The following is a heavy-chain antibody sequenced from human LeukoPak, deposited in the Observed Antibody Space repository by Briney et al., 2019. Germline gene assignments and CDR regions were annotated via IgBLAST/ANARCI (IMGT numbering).Heavy chain of an antibody. CDR1: GYTFTSYG. Sequence: ASVKVSCKASGYTFTSYGISWVRQAPGQGLEWMGWISAYNGNTNYAQKLQGRVTITTHTSTSTAYMDLRSLRSDDTPVYYCARGQWKSPTSYNAFDIWGQGTMVTVSS. D-gene: IGHD6-19*01. CDR2: ISAYNGNT. CDR3: ARGQWKSPTSYNAFDI. J-gene: IGHJ3*02. V-gene: IGHV1-18*01.